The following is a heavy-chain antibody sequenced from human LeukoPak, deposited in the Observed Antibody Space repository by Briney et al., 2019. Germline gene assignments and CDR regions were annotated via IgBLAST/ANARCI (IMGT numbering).Heavy chain of an antibody. CDR2: IRSKANSYAT. Sequence: GGSLRLSCAASGFTFSGSAMHWVRQASGKELEWVGRIRSKANSYATAYAASVKGRFTISRDDSKNTAYLQMNSLKTEDTAVYYCTRHGVAGDYWGQGTLVTVSS. J-gene: IGHJ4*02. CDR3: TRHGVAGDY. V-gene: IGHV3-73*01. CDR1: GFTFSGSA. D-gene: IGHD6-13*01.